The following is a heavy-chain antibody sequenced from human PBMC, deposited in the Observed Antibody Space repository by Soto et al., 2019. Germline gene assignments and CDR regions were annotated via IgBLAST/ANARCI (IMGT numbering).Heavy chain of an antibody. V-gene: IGHV1-69*04. CDR2: IIPILGIA. CDR3: AAAQLIAAVGGYYYYMDV. D-gene: IGHD6-13*01. J-gene: IGHJ6*03. CDR1: GGTFSSYA. Sequence: SVKVSCKASGGTFSSYAISWVRQAPGQGLEWMGRIIPILGIANYAQKFQGRVTITADKSTSTAYMELSSLRSEDMAVYYCAAAQLIAAVGGYYYYMDVWGKGTTVTVSS.